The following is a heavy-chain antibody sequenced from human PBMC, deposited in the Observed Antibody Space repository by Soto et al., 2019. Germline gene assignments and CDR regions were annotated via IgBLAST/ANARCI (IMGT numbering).Heavy chain of an antibody. CDR2: IYYSGGT. J-gene: IGHJ5*02. CDR3: PGWWYYDCGTGYSPWYNWFDP. D-gene: IGHD3-3*01. CDR1: GGSISSSSYY. V-gene: IGHV4-39*01. Sequence: PSETLSLTCTVSGGSISSSSYYWGWIRQPPGKGLEWIGSIYYSGGTYYNPSLKSRVTISVDTSKNQVSLKLSSVTAADTAVYSCPGWWYYDCGTGYSPWYNWFDPWGQGTLVTVSS.